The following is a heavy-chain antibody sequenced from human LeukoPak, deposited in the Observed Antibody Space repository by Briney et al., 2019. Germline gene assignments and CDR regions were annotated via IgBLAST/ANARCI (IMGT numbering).Heavy chain of an antibody. V-gene: IGHV3-21*01. J-gene: IGHJ4*02. D-gene: IGHD5-18*01. CDR2: ISSSSSYI. CDR1: GFTFSSYA. CDR3: ARRGYNYDDVYDY. Sequence: SGGSLRLSFAASGFTFSSYAMHWVRQAPGKGLEWVSSISSSSSYIYYADSVKGRFTISRDNAKNSLYLQMNSLRAEDTAVYYCARRGYNYDDVYDYWGQGTLVTVSS.